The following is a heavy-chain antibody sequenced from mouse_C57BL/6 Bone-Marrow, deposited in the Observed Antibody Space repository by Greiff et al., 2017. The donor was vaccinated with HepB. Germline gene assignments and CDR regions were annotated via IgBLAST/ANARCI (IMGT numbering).Heavy chain of an antibody. V-gene: IGHV14-4*01. CDR3: TTTVVARDWYFDV. CDR2: IDPENGDT. J-gene: IGHJ1*03. CDR1: GFNIKDDY. D-gene: IGHD1-1*01. Sequence: EVKLVESGAELVRPGASVKLSCTASGFNIKDDYMHWVKQRPEQGLEWIGWIDPENGDTEYASKFQGKATITADTSSNTAYLQLSSLTSEDTAVYYCTTTVVARDWYFDVWGTGTTVTVSS.